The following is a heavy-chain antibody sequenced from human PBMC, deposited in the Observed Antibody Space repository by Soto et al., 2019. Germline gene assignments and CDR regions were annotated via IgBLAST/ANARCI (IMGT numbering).Heavy chain of an antibody. CDR2: IYHSGST. CDR1: GGSISSGGYS. Sequence: SETLSLTCAVSGGSISSGGYSWSWIRQPPGKGLEWIGYIYHSGSTYYNPSLKSRVTISVDRSKNQFSLKLSSVTAADTAVYYCARDRTTRGFDYWGQGTLVTVSS. CDR3: ARDRTTRGFDY. V-gene: IGHV4-30-2*01. D-gene: IGHD1-26*01. J-gene: IGHJ4*02.